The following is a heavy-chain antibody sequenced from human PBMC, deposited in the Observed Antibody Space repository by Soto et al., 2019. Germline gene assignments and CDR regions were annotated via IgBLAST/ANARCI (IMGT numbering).Heavy chain of an antibody. Sequence: PGESLKISCNGSGYSFTVYWINWVRQMPGKGLEWMGRIDPDDSYINYSPSFQGHVTISADRSISTAYLQWSSLKASDTAIYYCARRLGAITGDYWGQGTPVTV. D-gene: IGHD3-16*01. CDR1: GYSFTVYW. V-gene: IGHV5-10-1*01. CDR2: IDPDDSYI. J-gene: IGHJ4*02. CDR3: ARRLGAITGDY.